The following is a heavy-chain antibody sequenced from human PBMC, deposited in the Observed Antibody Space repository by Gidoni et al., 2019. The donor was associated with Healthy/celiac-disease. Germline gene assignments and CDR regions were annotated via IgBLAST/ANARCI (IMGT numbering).Heavy chain of an antibody. Sequence: EVQLLESGGGLVQPGGSMRLSCAASGFTFSSYAMSWVRQAPGKGLVWVSAISGSGGSTYYADSVKGRFTISRDNSKNTLYLQMNSLRAEDTAVYYCAGKWELLSYFDYWGQGTLVTVSS. CDR3: AGKWELLSYFDY. CDR2: ISGSGGST. CDR1: GFTFSSYA. V-gene: IGHV3-23*01. J-gene: IGHJ4*02. D-gene: IGHD1-26*01.